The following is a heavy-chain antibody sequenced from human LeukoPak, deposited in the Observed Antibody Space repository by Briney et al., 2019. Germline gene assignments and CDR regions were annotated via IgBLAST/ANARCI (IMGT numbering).Heavy chain of an antibody. CDR3: ARWEARDTWVYDY. CDR2: INKDATTI. D-gene: IGHD1-26*01. V-gene: IGHV3-74*01. J-gene: IGHJ4*02. Sequence: GGSLRLSCAASGFTFSAYWMHWIRQTPGKGLVWVSSINKDATTIRYADSVKGRFTVSRDNAKNSLYLQMNSLRAEDTAVYYCARWEARDTWVYDYWGQGTLVTVSS. CDR1: GFTFSAYW.